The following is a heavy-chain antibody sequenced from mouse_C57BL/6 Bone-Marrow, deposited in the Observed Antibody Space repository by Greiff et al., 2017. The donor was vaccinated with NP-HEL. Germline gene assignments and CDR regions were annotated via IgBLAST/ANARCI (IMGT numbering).Heavy chain of an antibody. CDR2: IDPEDGET. D-gene: IGHD1-1*01. V-gene: IGHV14-2*01. CDR3: ARRATGSSYDWYFDV. CDR1: GFNITDYY. J-gene: IGHJ1*03. Sequence: VQLQQSGAELVKPGASVKLSCTASGFNITDYYMHWVKQRTEQGLEWIGRIDPEDGETKYAPKFQGKATITADTSSNTAYLQLSSLTSEDTAVYYCARRATGSSYDWYFDVWGTGTTVTVSS.